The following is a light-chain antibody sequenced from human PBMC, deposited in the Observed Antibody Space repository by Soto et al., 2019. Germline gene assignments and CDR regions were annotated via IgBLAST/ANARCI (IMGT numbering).Light chain of an antibody. J-gene: IGLJ2*01. CDR1: SSNIGNNY. Sequence: QSVLTQPPSVSAAPGQKVTISCSGSSSNIGNNYVSWYQQLPGTAPKLLIYDNNKRPSGIPDRFSGSKSGTSATLGITGLQTGDEADYYCGTWDSGLRAALFGGGTQLTVL. CDR2: DNN. V-gene: IGLV1-51*01. CDR3: GTWDSGLRAAL.